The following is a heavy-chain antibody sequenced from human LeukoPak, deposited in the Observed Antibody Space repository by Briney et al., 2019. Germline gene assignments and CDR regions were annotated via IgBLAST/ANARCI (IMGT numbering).Heavy chain of an antibody. J-gene: IGHJ6*03. CDR2: INPNSGGT. D-gene: IGHD3-10*01. CDR3: ARDRDSLYYMDV. Sequence: ASVKVSCKASGYTFTGYYMHWVRQAPGQGLEWMGWINPNSGGTNYAQKFQGRVTMTRDTSISTAYMELSRLRSDDTAVYYCARDRDSLYYMDVWGKGTTVTVSS. V-gene: IGHV1-2*02. CDR1: GYTFTGYY.